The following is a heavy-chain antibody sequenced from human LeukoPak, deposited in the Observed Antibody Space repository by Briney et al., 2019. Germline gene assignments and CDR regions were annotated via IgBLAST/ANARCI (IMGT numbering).Heavy chain of an antibody. J-gene: IGHJ6*02. CDR3: ARGCSSTSCYVYGMDV. V-gene: IGHV4-61*01. CDR1: GGSVSSGSYY. Sequence: SETLSLTCTVSGGSVSSGSYYWSWIRQPPGKGLEWIGYIYYSGSSNYNPPLKSRVTISVDTSKNQFSLKLSSVTAADTAVYYCARGCSSTSCYVYGMDVWGQGTTVTVSS. CDR2: IYYSGSS. D-gene: IGHD2-2*01.